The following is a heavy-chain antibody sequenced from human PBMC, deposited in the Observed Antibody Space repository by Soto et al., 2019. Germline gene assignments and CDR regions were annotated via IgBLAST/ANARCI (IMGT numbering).Heavy chain of an antibody. CDR1: GGTFSSYS. V-gene: IGHV1-69*01. J-gene: IGHJ4*02. D-gene: IGHD1-26*01. Sequence: QVQLLQSGAEVKKPGSSVTVSCKASGGTFSSYSINWVRQAPGQWLEWMGEIIAIFGTANYAQKFQGRVTITADESTSTAYMELSSLRSADTAVYYCARDGGRNSGGIDYWGQGTLVTVSS. CDR3: ARDGGRNSGGIDY. CDR2: IIAIFGTA.